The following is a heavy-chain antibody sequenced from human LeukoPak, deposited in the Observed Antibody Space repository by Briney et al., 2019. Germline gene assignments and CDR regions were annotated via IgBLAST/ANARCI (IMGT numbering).Heavy chain of an antibody. D-gene: IGHD3-10*01. CDR2: ISWNSGSI. J-gene: IGHJ4*02. CDR1: GFTFDDYA. CDR3: AKDDFYGSGSTRPIDY. Sequence: QTGGSLRLSCAASGFTFDDYAMHWVRQAPGKGLEWVSGISWNSGSIGYADSVKGRFTISRDNAKNSLYLQMNSLRAEDTALYYCAKDDFYGSGSTRPIDYWGQGTLVTVSS. V-gene: IGHV3-9*01.